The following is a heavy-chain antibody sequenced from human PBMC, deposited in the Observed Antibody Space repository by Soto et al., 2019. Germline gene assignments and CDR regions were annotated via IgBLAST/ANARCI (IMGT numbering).Heavy chain of an antibody. Sequence: PVGSLRLSCAASGFTFSSYSMNWVRQAPGKGLEWVSYISSSSSTIYYADSVKGRFTISRDNAKNSLYLQMNSLRDEDTAVYYCASLTYYDFWSGSSFDYWGQGTLVTVSS. D-gene: IGHD3-3*01. V-gene: IGHV3-48*02. J-gene: IGHJ4*02. CDR2: ISSSSSTI. CDR1: GFTFSSYS. CDR3: ASLTYYDFWSGSSFDY.